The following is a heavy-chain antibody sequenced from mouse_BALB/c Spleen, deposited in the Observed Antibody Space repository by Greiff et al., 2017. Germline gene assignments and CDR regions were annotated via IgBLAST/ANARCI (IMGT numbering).Heavy chain of an antibody. J-gene: IGHJ3*01. CDR3: ARDTVHY. CDR2: ISDGGSYT. V-gene: IGHV5-4*02. CDR1: GFTFSDYY. Sequence: EVKLVESGGGLVKPGGSLKLSCAASGFTFSDYYMYWVRQTPEKRLEWVATISDGGSYTYYPDSVKGRFTISRDNAKNNLYLQMSSLKSEDTAMYYCARDTVHYWGQGTLVTVSA.